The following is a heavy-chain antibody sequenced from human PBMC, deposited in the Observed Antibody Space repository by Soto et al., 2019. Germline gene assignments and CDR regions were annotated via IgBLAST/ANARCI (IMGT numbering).Heavy chain of an antibody. CDR1: GYTFTSYA. Sequence: QVQLVQSGAEVKKPGASVKVSCKASGYTFTSYAMHWVRQAPGQRLEWMGWINADNGNTKYSQKFQGRVTITRDTSASTAYMALSGLRSEDRAVYYCAIDSAPHGPWGQGTPVTVSS. J-gene: IGHJ4*02. CDR2: INADNGNT. CDR3: AIDSAPHGP. V-gene: IGHV1-3*01.